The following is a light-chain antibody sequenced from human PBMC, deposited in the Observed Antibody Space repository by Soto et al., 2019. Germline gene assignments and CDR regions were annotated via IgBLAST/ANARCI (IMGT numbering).Light chain of an antibody. Sequence: QSVLTQPASVSGSPGQSITISCTGTSSDVGAYNYVSWYQQHPGKAPKLMIYEVSNRPSGVSDRFSGSRSGNTASLTISGVQAEDESDYYCSSYTSSSTWVFGGGTKLTVL. V-gene: IGLV2-14*01. J-gene: IGLJ3*02. CDR3: SSYTSSSTWV. CDR1: SSDVGAYNY. CDR2: EVS.